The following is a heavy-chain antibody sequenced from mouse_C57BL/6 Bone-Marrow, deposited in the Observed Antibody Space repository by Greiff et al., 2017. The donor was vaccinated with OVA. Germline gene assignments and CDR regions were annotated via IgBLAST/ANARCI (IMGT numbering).Heavy chain of an antibody. CDR3: ARSGVYYDYDGY. J-gene: IGHJ2*01. CDR1: GYAFSSSW. Sequence: VQLQESGPELVKPGASVKISCKASGYAFSSSWMNWVKQRPGTGLEWIGRIYPGDGDTNYNGKFKGKATLTADKSSSTAYMQLSRLTSEDSAVYFCARSGVYYDYDGYWGQGTTLTVSS. CDR2: IYPGDGDT. D-gene: IGHD2-4*01. V-gene: IGHV1-82*01.